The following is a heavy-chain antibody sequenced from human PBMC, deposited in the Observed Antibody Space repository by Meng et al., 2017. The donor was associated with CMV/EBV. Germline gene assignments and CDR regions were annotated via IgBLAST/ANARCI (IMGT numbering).Heavy chain of an antibody. CDR3: ARITVGAIDY. Sequence: LAGAALRFTVSSTYMSWLRQAPGKGLEWVSVIYSGGSTYYADSVKGRFTISRDNSKNTLYLQMNSLRAEDTAVYYCARITVGAIDYWGQGTLVTVSS. V-gene: IGHV3-53*01. CDR2: IYSGGST. D-gene: IGHD1-26*01. J-gene: IGHJ4*02. CDR1: RFTVSSTY.